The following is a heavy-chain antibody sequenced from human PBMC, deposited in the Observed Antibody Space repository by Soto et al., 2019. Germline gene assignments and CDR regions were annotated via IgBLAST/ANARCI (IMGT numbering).Heavy chain of an antibody. V-gene: IGHV1-69*12. CDR3: ATQGLPNYYYSGMDV. Sequence: QVQLVQSGAEVKKPGSSVKVSCKASGGTFSTYAISWVRQAPGQGLEWMGGIIPIFGTADYARKFQGRVTITADEPTRTAYMELSSLRSEDTSVYYCATQGLPNYYYSGMDVWGQGTTVTVSS. CDR1: GGTFSTYA. J-gene: IGHJ6*02. D-gene: IGHD5-18*01. CDR2: IIPIFGTA.